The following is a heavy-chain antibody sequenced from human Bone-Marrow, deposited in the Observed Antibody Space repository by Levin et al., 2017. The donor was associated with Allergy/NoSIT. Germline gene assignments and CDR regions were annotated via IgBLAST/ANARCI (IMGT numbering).Heavy chain of an antibody. CDR3: ARGRNGDPDDY. CDR1: GGSISSYY. CDR2: IYYSGST. V-gene: IGHV4-59*01. J-gene: IGHJ4*02. D-gene: IGHD4-17*01. Sequence: PGGSLRLSCTVSGGSISSYYWSWIRQPPGKGLEWIGYIYYSGSTNYNPSLKSRVTISVDTSKNQFSLKLSSVTAADTAVYYCARGRNGDPDDYWGQGTLVTVSS.